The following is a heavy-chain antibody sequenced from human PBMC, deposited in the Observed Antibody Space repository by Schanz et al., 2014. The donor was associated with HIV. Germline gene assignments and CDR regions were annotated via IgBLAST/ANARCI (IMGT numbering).Heavy chain of an antibody. D-gene: IGHD3-16*01. Sequence: VQLLESGGGLVQPGGSQRLSCAASGFTFSTYGMHWVRQAPGKGLGWVAFISYDGSNKYYADSVKGRFTISRDNSKNTLYLQMNSLRAEDTAVYYCARVANWDYYGMDVWGRGTTVTVSS. CDR3: ARVANWDYYGMDV. J-gene: IGHJ6*02. CDR1: GFTFSTYG. V-gene: IGHV3-30*03. CDR2: ISYDGSNK.